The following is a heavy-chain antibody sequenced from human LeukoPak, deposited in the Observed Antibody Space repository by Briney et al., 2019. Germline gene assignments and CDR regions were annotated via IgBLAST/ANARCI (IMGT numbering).Heavy chain of an antibody. CDR2: ISTRGSS. V-gene: IGHV4-61*02. J-gene: IGHJ4*02. CDR1: GGSISSGPYY. D-gene: IGHD3-22*01. Sequence: TLSLTCTVSGGSISSGPYYWNWFRQPAGKGLEWIGRISTRGSSNYNPSLKSRLTLSVDTSKNQFSLKLSSVTAADTAVYYCARDHGPIYYNISGLDYWGQGTLVTVSS. CDR3: ARDHGPIYYNISGLDY.